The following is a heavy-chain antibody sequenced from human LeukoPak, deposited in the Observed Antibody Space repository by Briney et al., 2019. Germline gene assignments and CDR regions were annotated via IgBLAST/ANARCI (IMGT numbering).Heavy chain of an antibody. V-gene: IGHV4-39*07. J-gene: IGHJ4*02. CDR3: ASRRELGYCSSTSCPSGVFDY. CDR2: IYYSEST. Sequence: PSETLSLTCTVSGGSISSSSYYWGWIRQPPGKGLEWIGSIYYSESTYYNPSLKSRVTISVDTSKNQFSLKLSSVTAADTAVYYCASRRELGYCSSTSCPSGVFDYWGQGTLVTVSS. D-gene: IGHD2-2*01. CDR1: GGSISSSSYY.